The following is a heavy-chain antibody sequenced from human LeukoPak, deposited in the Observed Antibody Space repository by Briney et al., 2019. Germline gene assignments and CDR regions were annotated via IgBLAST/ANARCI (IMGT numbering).Heavy chain of an antibody. CDR3: ARGSRTPDY. J-gene: IGHJ4*02. V-gene: IGHV4-34*01. CDR2: INHSGST. Sequence: SETLSLTCAVYGXSFSGYYGIWIRQPPGKGLEWIGEINHSGSTIYNPSLQSRVTISVDTSKIQFSLKLSSVSAADTAVYYCARGSRTPDYWGQGTLVTVSS. CDR1: GXSFSGYY.